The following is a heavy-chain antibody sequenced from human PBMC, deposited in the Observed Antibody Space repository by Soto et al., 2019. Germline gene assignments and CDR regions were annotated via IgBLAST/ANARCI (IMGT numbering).Heavy chain of an antibody. D-gene: IGHD2-8*02. V-gene: IGHV4-38-2*01. CDR1: GYAINSGYY. CDR2: MYHGGFS. Sequence: AAETLSLTCGVSGYAINSGYYWGWIRQSPGKGLEWIGNMYHGGFSYYNPSLKGRVTISVDTWKNRFSLNLRSVTAADTAVYYCARTVVLVVRNVPAYYDYWGQGMLVSAPQ. CDR3: ARTVVLVVRNVPAYYDY. J-gene: IGHJ4*02.